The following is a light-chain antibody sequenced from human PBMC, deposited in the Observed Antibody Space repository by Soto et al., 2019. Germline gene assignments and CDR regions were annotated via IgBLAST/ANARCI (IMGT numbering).Light chain of an antibody. CDR3: QSYDSSLSGSV. J-gene: IGLJ2*01. Sequence: QSVLTQPPSVSGAPGQRVTISCTGSSSNIGAGYDVHWYQQLPGTAPKLLIYGNSNRPSGVPDRFSGSKSGTSASLAITGXXXXXXXXYYXQSYDSSLSGSVFGGGTK. V-gene: IGLV1-40*01. CDR1: SSNIGAGYD. CDR2: GNS.